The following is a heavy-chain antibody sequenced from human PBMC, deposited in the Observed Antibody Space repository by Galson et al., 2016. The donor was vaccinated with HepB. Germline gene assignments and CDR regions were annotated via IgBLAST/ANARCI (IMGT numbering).Heavy chain of an antibody. Sequence: SLRLSCAASGFTFNNYDMHWFRQAPGKGLEWVSYITRSGGTTLYADSVKGRFTISRDNAKNSLYLQMNSLRDEDTAVYYCGAFRGDSSGYGEYWSQGTLVTVSS. CDR3: GAFRGDSSGYGEY. V-gene: IGHV3-48*02. CDR2: ITRSGGTT. D-gene: IGHD5-18*01. CDR1: GFTFNNYD. J-gene: IGHJ4*02.